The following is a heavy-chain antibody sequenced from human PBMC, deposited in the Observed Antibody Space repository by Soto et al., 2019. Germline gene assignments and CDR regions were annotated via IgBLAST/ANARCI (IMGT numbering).Heavy chain of an antibody. D-gene: IGHD5-18*01. J-gene: IGHJ4*02. CDR2: INPNSGDT. CDR1: GYAFTGYY. V-gene: IGHV1-2*02. Sequence: ASVKVSCKSSGYAFTGYYIHWVRQAPGQGLEWMGWINPNSGDTNYAQKFQGRVTMTRDTSFNTAYMELSSLRSDDTAVYYCATRYSYVHFWGQGTLVTAPQ. CDR3: ATRYSYVHF.